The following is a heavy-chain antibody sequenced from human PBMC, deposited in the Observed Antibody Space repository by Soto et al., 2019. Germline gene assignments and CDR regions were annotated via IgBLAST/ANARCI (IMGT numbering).Heavy chain of an antibody. CDR1: GFTFSSYW. J-gene: IGHJ4*02. CDR2: INEYGSVI. Sequence: GGSLRLSCAASGFTFSSYWMHWVRQVPGKGLVWVSRINEYGSVINYADSVKGRFTIFRDNSKNTLYLEMNSLRAEDAAVYYCTRDLGGRGGYWGQGTLVTVSS. D-gene: IGHD3-16*01. V-gene: IGHV3-74*01. CDR3: TRDLGGRGGY.